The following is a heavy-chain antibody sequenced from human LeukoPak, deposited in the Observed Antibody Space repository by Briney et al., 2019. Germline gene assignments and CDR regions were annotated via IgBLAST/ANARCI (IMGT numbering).Heavy chain of an antibody. CDR1: GGSFSGYY. CDR3: ARGRMDYYGSGSSKRQFDY. V-gene: IGHV4-34*01. Sequence: SETLSLTCAVYGGSFSGYYWSWIRQPPGKGLEWIGEINHSGSTNYNPSLKSRVTISVDTSKNQFSLKLSSVTAADTAVYYCARGRMDYYGSGSSKRQFDYWGRGTLVTVSS. CDR2: INHSGST. D-gene: IGHD3-10*01. J-gene: IGHJ4*02.